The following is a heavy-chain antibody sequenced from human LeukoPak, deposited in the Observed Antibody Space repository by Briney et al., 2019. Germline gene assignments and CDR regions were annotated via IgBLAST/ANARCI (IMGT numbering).Heavy chain of an antibody. CDR1: GYTFTSYY. V-gene: IGHV1-46*01. CDR2: INPTGGST. Sequence: ASVKVSCKASGYTFTSYYMHWVRQASGQGLEWMGLINPTGGSTGYAQKFQGRVTMTRDMSTSTDYMELSRLRSDDTAVYYCARGGRYFDWLPSNYFDYWGQGTLVTVSS. CDR3: ARGGRYFDWLPSNYFDY. D-gene: IGHD3-9*01. J-gene: IGHJ4*02.